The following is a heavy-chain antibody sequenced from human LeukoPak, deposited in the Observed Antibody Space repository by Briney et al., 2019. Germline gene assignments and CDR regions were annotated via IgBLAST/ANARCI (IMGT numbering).Heavy chain of an antibody. Sequence: GRSLRLSCAASGFTFSSYAMHWVRQAPGKGLEWVAVISYDGSNKYYADSVKGRFTISRDNSKNTLYLQMNSLRAEDTAVYYCASTEKGIEGAEIDYWGQGTLVTVSS. J-gene: IGHJ4*02. D-gene: IGHD1-26*01. CDR1: GFTFSSYA. V-gene: IGHV3-30-3*01. CDR2: ISYDGSNK. CDR3: ASTEKGIEGAEIDY.